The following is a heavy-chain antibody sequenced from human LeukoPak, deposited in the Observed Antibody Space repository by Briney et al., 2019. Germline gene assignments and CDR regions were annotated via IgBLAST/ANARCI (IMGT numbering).Heavy chain of an antibody. V-gene: IGHV3-7*01. J-gene: IGHJ4*02. CDR1: GFTSSSYW. CDR2: IKQDGREK. D-gene: IGHD5-18*01. Sequence: AGRSLRLSCAVAGFTSSSYWTTWISQPPGEGLEWVANIKQDGREKYYVDSVKGRFTMSRDNAKNSLYLQMNSLRAEDTAVYYCARDTGGGYSCYDCWGQGTLVTVSS. CDR3: ARDTGGGYSCYDC.